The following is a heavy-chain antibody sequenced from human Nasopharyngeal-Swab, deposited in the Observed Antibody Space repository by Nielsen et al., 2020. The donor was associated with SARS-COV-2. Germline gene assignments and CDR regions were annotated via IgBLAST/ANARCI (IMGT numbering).Heavy chain of an antibody. D-gene: IGHD1-26*01. CDR2: IYYSGST. V-gene: IGHV4-39*01. CDR3: AGGAGYYYYYMDV. J-gene: IGHJ6*03. Sequence: PGKGLEWIGSIYYSGSTYYNPSLKSRVTISVDTSKNQFSLKLSSVTAADTAVYYCAGGAGYYYYYMDVWGKGTTVPSP.